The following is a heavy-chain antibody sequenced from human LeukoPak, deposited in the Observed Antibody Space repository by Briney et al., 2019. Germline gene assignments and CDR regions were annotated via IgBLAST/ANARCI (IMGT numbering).Heavy chain of an antibody. Sequence: TGGSLRLSCAASGFTFDDYAMHWVRQAPGKGLEWVSGISWNSGSIGYADSVKGRFTISRDNAKNSLYLQMNSLRAEDMALYYCAKDGGGYCTNGVCLGGMDVWGQGTTVTVSS. CDR3: AKDGGGYCTNGVCLGGMDV. D-gene: IGHD2-8*01. CDR2: ISWNSGSI. V-gene: IGHV3-9*03. J-gene: IGHJ6*02. CDR1: GFTFDDYA.